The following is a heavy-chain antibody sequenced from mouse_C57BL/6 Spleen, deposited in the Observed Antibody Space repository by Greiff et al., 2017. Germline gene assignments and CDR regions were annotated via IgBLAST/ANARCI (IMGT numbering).Heavy chain of an antibody. J-gene: IGHJ3*01. D-gene: IGHD2-5*01. Sequence: EVQGVESGAELVRPGSSVKMSCKTSGYTFTSYGINWVKQRPGQGLEWIGYVYIGNGYTEYNQKFKGKATLTSDTSSSTAYMQLSSLTSEDSAIYFCASTYYSNYDRSWFAYWGQGTLVTVSA. V-gene: IGHV1-58*01. CDR2: VYIGNGYT. CDR1: GYTFTSYG. CDR3: ASTYYSNYDRSWFAY.